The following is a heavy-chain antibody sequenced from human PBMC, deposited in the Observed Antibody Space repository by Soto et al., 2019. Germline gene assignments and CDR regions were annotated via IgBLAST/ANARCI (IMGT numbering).Heavy chain of an antibody. CDR2: ISYSGST. J-gene: IGHJ5*02. V-gene: IGHV4-59*01. CDR1: GASITTYY. D-gene: IGHD2-15*01. CDR3: ARDLKEYCSDGKCNWFDP. Sequence: SETLSLTCTVSGASITTYYWSWIRQPPGKGLEWIGYISYSGSTDYNPSLKSRVTISFDASKNQISLQARSATAADAAVYYCARDLKEYCSDGKCNWFDPWGQGTLVTVSS.